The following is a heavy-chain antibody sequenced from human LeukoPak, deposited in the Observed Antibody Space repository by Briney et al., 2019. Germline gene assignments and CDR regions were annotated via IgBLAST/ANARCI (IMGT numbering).Heavy chain of an antibody. J-gene: IGHJ6*02. CDR1: GGSIRSDVHY. CDR3: ARRASGSGGTQAGMDV. Sequence: SETLSLTCTVSGGSIRSDVHYWDWIRQPPGKGLEWIGSILYTGSSWVKPSLNSRASISVDTSNNQFSLRLRSVHATDTALYHCARRASGSGGTQAGMDVWGQGTTVTVSS. CDR2: ILYTGSS. D-gene: IGHD2-15*01. V-gene: IGHV4-39*01.